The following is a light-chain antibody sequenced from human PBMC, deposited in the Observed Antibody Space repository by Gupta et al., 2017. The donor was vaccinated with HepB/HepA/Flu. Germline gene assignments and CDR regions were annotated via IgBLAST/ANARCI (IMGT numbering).Light chain of an antibody. Sequence: SVLTQPPSLSGTHGQTVTTSCSGRNSNNGKYNVNWFQQLPGTAPKVLINNQRPSGVPDRFSASKSGTSASLAISGLQSDDEADYYCAAWDDSLTAYVFGSGTKVTVL. V-gene: IGLV1-44*01. CDR1: NSNNGKYN. J-gene: IGLJ1*01. CDR3: AAWDDSLTAYV. CDR2: NN.